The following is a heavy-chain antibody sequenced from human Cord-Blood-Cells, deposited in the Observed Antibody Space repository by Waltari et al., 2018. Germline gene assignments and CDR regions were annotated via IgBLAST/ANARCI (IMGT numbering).Heavy chain of an antibody. V-gene: IGHV4-31*03. Sequence: QVQLQESGPGLVKPSQTLSLTCTVSGGSISSGGYYWSWIRQHPGKGLEWIGYIYYSGSTYYNPSLKSRVTISVDTSKNQFSLKLSSVTAADTAVYYCARRAPLRGASQQQLGNAFDIWGQGTMVTVSS. CDR3: ARRAPLRGASQQQLGNAFDI. CDR1: GGSISSGGYY. CDR2: IYYSGST. J-gene: IGHJ3*02. D-gene: IGHD6-13*01.